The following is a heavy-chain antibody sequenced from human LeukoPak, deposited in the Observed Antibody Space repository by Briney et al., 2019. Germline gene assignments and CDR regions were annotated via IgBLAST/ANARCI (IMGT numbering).Heavy chain of an antibody. Sequence: SQTLSLTCTVSGGSISSGGYYWSWIRQPPGKGLEWIGYIYHSGSTYYNPPLKSRVTISVDRSKNQFSLKLSSVTAADTAVYYCARDQVDSGSHDYYYYYMDVWGKGTTVTVSS. D-gene: IGHD1-26*01. CDR1: GGSISSGGYY. CDR2: IYHSGST. V-gene: IGHV4-30-2*01. CDR3: ARDQVDSGSHDYYYYYMDV. J-gene: IGHJ6*03.